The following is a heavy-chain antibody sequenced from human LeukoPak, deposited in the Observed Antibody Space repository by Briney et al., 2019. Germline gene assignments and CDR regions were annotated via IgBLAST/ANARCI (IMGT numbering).Heavy chain of an antibody. Sequence: PGGSLRLSCAASGFTFSSYAMSWVRQAPGKGLEWVSAISGSGGSTYYADSVKGRFTISRDNSKDTLYLQMNSLRAEDTAVYYCAKVVDTAMWKNYFDYWGQGTLVAVSS. CDR1: GFTFSSYA. J-gene: IGHJ4*02. CDR3: AKVVDTAMWKNYFDY. V-gene: IGHV3-23*01. CDR2: ISGSGGST. D-gene: IGHD5-18*01.